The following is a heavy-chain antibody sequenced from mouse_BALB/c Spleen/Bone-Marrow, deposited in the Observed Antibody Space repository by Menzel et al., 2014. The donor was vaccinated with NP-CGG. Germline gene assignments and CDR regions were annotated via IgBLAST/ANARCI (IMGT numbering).Heavy chain of an antibody. D-gene: IGHD1-2*01. CDR2: IYPGSGST. Sequence: GSELVRPGASVKLSCKASGYTFTSYWMHWVKQRHGQGLEWIGNIYPGSGSTNYDEKFKSKSTLTVDTSSSTAYMHLSSLTSEDSAVYYCTRERHYYGYVGAMDYWGQGTSVTVSS. J-gene: IGHJ4*01. V-gene: IGHV1S22*01. CDR1: GYTFTSYW. CDR3: TRERHYYGYVGAMDY.